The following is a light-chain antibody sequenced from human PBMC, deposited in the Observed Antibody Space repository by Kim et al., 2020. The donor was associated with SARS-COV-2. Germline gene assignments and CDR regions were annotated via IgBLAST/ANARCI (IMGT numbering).Light chain of an antibody. V-gene: IGKV1-5*03. J-gene: IGKJ2*03. CDR3: QQFDSTPSS. CDR2: KAS. CDR1: QTVGKW. Sequence: SASVGDRVTLTCRASQTVGKWLAWYQYKSGKAPKLLIYKASTLESGVPSRFSGSGSGTEFTLTISSLQPDDFATYYCQQFDSTPSSFGQGTKLEI.